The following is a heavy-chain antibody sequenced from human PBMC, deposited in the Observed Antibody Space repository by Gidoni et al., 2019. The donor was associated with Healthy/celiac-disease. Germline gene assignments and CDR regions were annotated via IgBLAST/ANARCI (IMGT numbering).Heavy chain of an antibody. Sequence: VQLVQSGAEGKKPGSSVKVSCKASGGTCSSYAISWVRQAPGRGLEWMGGIIPIFCTANYAQKFQCSVTITSDESTSPAYMELSSLRSEYTAVYYCAGGDCSSTSCYEDLCYYFDYWGQGTLVTVSS. CDR3: AGGDCSSTSCYEDLCYYFDY. D-gene: IGHD2-2*01. CDR1: GGTCSSYA. V-gene: IGHV1-69*01. CDR2: IIPIFCTA. J-gene: IGHJ4*02.